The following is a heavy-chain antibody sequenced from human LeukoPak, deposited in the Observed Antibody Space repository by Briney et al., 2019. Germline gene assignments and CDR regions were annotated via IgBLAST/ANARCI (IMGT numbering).Heavy chain of an antibody. CDR3: ARDNGDV. CDR2: INEDGSGK. Sequence: GGSLRLSCVSSGFTFSNYWMKWVRQAPGKGLEWVASINEDGSGKFSVGSVKDRITISRDNTRNSLDLQIDSLTVEDTAIYYCARDNGDVWGTGTTVTVSS. CDR1: GFTFSNYW. J-gene: IGHJ6*04. V-gene: IGHV3-7*01.